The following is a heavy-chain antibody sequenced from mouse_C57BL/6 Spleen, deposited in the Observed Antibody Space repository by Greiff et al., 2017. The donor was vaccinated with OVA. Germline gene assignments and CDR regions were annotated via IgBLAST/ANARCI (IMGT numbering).Heavy chain of an antibody. CDR3: VGYSNSDYYAMDY. CDR1: GFTFSDYG. J-gene: IGHJ4*01. CDR2: ISSGSSTI. V-gene: IGHV5-17*01. D-gene: IGHD2-5*01. Sequence: EVMLVESGGGLVKPGGSLKLSCAASGFTFSDYGMHWVRQAPEKGLEWVAYISSGSSTIYYADTVKGRFTISRDNAKNTLFLQMTSLRSEDTAMYYCVGYSNSDYYAMDYWGQGTSVTVSS.